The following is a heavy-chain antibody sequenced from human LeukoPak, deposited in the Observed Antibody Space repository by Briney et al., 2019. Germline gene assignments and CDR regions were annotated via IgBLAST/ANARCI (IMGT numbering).Heavy chain of an antibody. Sequence: GGSLRLSCAASGFTFSSYYMHWVRQAPGKGLEWVAVISFDGSRKYYADSVKGRFTISRDNSMNTLYVQMSSLRVEDTAIYYCAKAGASHTAMDFLFDYWGQGTLVTVSS. CDR2: ISFDGSRK. CDR1: GFTFSSYY. CDR3: AKAGASHTAMDFLFDY. D-gene: IGHD5-18*01. V-gene: IGHV3-30*18. J-gene: IGHJ4*02.